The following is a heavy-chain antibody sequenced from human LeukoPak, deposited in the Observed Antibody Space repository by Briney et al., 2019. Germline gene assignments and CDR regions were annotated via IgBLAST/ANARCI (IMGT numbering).Heavy chain of an antibody. J-gene: IGHJ4*02. V-gene: IGHV3-74*01. CDR2: IQSDGSTT. D-gene: IGHD4-17*01. Sequence: GGSLRLSCAASGFTFSDYYMSWIRQAPGKGLVWVSRIQSDGSTTTYADSVKGRFTISRDNAKNTLYLQMNSLRAEDTAVYYCAREAAVPNTVFDYWGQGSLVTVSS. CDR3: AREAAVPNTVFDY. CDR1: GFTFSDYY.